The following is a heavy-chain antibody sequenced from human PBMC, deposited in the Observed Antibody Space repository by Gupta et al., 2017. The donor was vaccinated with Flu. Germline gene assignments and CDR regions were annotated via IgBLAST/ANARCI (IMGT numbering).Heavy chain of an antibody. Sequence: EVQLLESGGGLVQPGGSLRLSCAASGFTFSSYAMSWDRQAPGKGLEWVSAISGSGGSTYYADSVKGRFTISRDNSKNTLYLQMNSLRAEDTAVYYCAKDRCIAAAGCYYYGMDVWGQGTTVTVSS. J-gene: IGHJ6*02. CDR3: AKDRCIAAAGCYYYGMDV. D-gene: IGHD6-13*01. V-gene: IGHV3-23*01. CDR1: GFTFSSYA. CDR2: ISGSGGST.